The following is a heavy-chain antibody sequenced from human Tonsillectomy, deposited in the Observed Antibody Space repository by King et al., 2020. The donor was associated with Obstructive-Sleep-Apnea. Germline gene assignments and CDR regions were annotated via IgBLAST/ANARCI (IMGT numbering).Heavy chain of an antibody. CDR1: GFTFGDYG. CDR2: IRSTPYGGTT. V-gene: IGHV3-49*03. J-gene: IGHJ4*02. CDR3: ARVMDDYVWGSYYY. Sequence: VQLVESGGGLVQPGRSLRLSCTASGFTFGDYGLSWFRQAPGKGLGWVGFIRSTPYGGTTEYAASVKGRFTISRDDSKSIAYLQMNSLKTEDTAVYYCARVMDDYVWGSYYYWGQGTLVTVSS. D-gene: IGHD3-16*01.